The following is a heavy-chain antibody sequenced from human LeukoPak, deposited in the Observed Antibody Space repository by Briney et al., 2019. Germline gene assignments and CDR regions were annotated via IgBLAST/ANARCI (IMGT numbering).Heavy chain of an antibody. J-gene: IGHJ4*02. D-gene: IGHD6-19*01. CDR2: ISYDGSNK. Sequence: PGGSLRLSCAASGFTFSSYGMHWVRQAPGKGLEWVAVISYDGSNKYYADSVKGRFTISRDNSKNTLYLQMNSLRAEDTAVYYCAKTASSGWYFHFDYWGQGTLVTVSS. CDR3: AKTASSGWYFHFDY. V-gene: IGHV3-30*18. CDR1: GFTFSSYG.